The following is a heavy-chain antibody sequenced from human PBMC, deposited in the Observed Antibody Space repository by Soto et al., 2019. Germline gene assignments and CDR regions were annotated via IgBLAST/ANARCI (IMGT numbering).Heavy chain of an antibody. CDR2: IIPILGIA. CDR3: ARDRDYYGSGSYFD. J-gene: IGHJ4*02. CDR1: GGTFSSYT. V-gene: IGHV1-69*08. Sequence: QVQLVQSGAEVKKPGSSVKVSCKASGGTFSSYTISWVRQAPGQGLEWMGRIIPILGIANYAQKFQGRVTITADKSTSTAYMERSSLRSEDTAVYYCARDRDYYGSGSYFDWGQGTLVTVSS. D-gene: IGHD3-10*01.